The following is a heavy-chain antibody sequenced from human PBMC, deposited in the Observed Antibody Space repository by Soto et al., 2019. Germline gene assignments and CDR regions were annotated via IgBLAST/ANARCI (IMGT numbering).Heavy chain of an antibody. D-gene: IGHD6-13*01. CDR3: ARDQGVAAAGITWFDP. CDR1: GASMNSYH. V-gene: IGHV4-4*07. CDR2: IHSSGST. J-gene: IGHJ5*02. Sequence: QVQLQASGPGLVKPSETLSLTCTVSGASMNSYHWSWIRQPAGKGLEWIGHIHSSGSTNYNPSLKSRVTMSVDTSKNQFSLRLMSLTAADTAVYYSARDQGVAAAGITWFDPWGQGSLVTVSS.